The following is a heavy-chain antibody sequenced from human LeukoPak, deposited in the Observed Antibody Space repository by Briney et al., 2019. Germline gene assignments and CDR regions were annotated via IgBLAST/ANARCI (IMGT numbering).Heavy chain of an antibody. CDR2: INPNSGGT. V-gene: IGHV1-2*02. Sequence: ASVKVSCKASGYTFTSYDINWVRQATGQGLEWMGWINPNSGGTNYAQKFQGRVTMTRDTSISTAYMELSRLRSDDTAVYYCARGWLLLLFDYWGQGTLVTVSS. CDR1: GYTFTSYD. J-gene: IGHJ4*02. D-gene: IGHD3-22*01. CDR3: ARGWLLLLFDY.